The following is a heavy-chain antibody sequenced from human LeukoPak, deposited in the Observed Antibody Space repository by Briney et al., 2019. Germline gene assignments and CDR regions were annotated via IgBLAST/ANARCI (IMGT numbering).Heavy chain of an antibody. Sequence: SVKVSCKASGGTFSSYAISWVRQAPGQGLEWMGGIIPIFGTANYAQKFQGRVTITADESTNTAYMELSSLRSEDTAVYYCARAGIVGATLMGAFDIWGQGTMVTVSS. CDR3: ARAGIVGATLMGAFDI. D-gene: IGHD1-26*01. V-gene: IGHV1-69*13. CDR2: IIPIFGTA. CDR1: GGTFSSYA. J-gene: IGHJ3*02.